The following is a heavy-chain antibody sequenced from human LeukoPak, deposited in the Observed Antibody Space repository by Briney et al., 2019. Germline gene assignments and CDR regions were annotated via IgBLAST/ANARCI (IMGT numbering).Heavy chain of an antibody. CDR3: ARQMGVGVWALDY. Sequence: PSETLSLTCDVSGGSISTGNYWWGWPRQPPGKGLEWIGIIFHTGKTHDNPSLKSRVSMSVDTSKNQFSLRLSAVTAADTAVYYCARQMGVGVWALDYWGQGALVTVSS. V-gene: IGHV4-39*01. CDR2: IFHTGKT. J-gene: IGHJ4*02. CDR1: GGSISTGNYW. D-gene: IGHD3-16*01.